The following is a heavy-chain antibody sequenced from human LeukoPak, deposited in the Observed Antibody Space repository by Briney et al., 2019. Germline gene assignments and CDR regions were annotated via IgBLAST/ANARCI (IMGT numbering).Heavy chain of an antibody. V-gene: IGHV3-23*01. Sequence: GGSLRLSCAASGFTLSIYAMNWVRQAPGKGLEWVSTISVNGDNTYYADSVKGRFTISRDNSKNTLYLQMNSLRAEDTAVYYCAKHLGVGIITTKNYFDYWGQGALVTVSS. CDR3: AKHLGVGIITTKNYFDY. CDR2: ISVNGDNT. CDR1: GFTLSIYA. D-gene: IGHD3-3*01. J-gene: IGHJ4*02.